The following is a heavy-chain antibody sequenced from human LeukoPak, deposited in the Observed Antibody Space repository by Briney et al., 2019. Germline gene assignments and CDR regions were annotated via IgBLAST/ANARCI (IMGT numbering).Heavy chain of an antibody. CDR2: IYYSGST. J-gene: IGHJ4*02. Sequence: PSETLSLTCAVYGGSFSGYYWSWIRQPPGKGLEWIGYIYYSGSTNYNPSLKSRVTISVDTSKNQFSLKLSSVTAADTAVYYCARQPRRVYGSGSIGPDYWGQGTLVTVSS. CDR1: GGSFSGYY. CDR3: ARQPRRVYGSGSIGPDY. D-gene: IGHD3-10*01. V-gene: IGHV4-34*01.